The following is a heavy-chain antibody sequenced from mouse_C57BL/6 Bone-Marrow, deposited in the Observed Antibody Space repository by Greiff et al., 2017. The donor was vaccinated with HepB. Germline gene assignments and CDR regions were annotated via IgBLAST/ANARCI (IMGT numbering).Heavy chain of an antibody. CDR3: ARSITTVPYYYAMDY. Sequence: QVQLKESGPGLVQPSQSLSITCTVSGFSLTSYGVHWVRQSPGKGLEWLGVIWSGGSTDYNAAFISRLSISKDNSTSQVFFKMNSLQADDTAIYYCARSITTVPYYYAMDYWGQGTSVTVSS. J-gene: IGHJ4*01. D-gene: IGHD1-1*01. CDR1: GFSLTSYG. CDR2: IWSGGST. V-gene: IGHV2-2*01.